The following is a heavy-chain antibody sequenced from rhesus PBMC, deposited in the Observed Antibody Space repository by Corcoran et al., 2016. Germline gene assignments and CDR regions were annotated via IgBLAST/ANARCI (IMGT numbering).Heavy chain of an antibody. CDR3: ARDAIVVVFPALFDY. CDR1: GGSISSNY. V-gene: IGHV4-173*01. D-gene: IGHD2-27*01. CDR2: ISGSGGST. J-gene: IGHJ4*01. Sequence: QLQLQESGPGLVKPSETLSLTCAVSGGSISSNYWSWIRQPPGKGLEWIGLISGSGGSTDYNPTLKSRVTISTDTAKNKFCLNVGSVTAADTAVYYCARDAIVVVFPALFDYWGQGVLVTVSS.